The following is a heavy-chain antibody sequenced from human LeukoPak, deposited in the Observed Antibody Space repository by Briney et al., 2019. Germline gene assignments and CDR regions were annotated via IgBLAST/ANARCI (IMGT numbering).Heavy chain of an antibody. CDR2: INSDGSTT. Sequence: GGSLRLSCAASGFTFRSYWMHWVRQAPGKGLVWVSRINSDGSTTTYADSVKGRFTISRDNAKNTLYLQMNSLRAEDTAVYYCARGRNRGTYSDYWGQGTLVTVSS. V-gene: IGHV3-74*01. J-gene: IGHJ4*02. CDR3: ARGRNRGTYSDY. CDR1: GFTFRSYW. D-gene: IGHD3-16*01.